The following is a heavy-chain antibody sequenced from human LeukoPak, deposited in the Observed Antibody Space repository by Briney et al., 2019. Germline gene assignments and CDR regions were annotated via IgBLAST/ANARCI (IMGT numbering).Heavy chain of an antibody. CDR3: AKGGIRSGAFDI. D-gene: IGHD6-13*01. Sequence: SETLSLTCTVSGGSISNYYWSWIRQPPGKGLEWIGYFYYSGSTSYNPSLESRVTISVATSKNQFSLKLSSVTAADTAVYYCAKGGIRSGAFDIWGQGIRVTVSS. J-gene: IGHJ3*02. CDR1: GGSISNYY. V-gene: IGHV4-59*01. CDR2: FYYSGST.